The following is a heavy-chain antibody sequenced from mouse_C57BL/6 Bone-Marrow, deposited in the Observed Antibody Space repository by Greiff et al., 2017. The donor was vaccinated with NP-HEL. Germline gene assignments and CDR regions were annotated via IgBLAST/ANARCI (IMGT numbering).Heavy chain of an antibody. D-gene: IGHD2-3*01. CDR3: ASWLLNYFDY. CDR1: GYAFSSSW. Sequence: QVQLQQSGPELVKPGASVKISCKASGYAFSSSWMNWVKQRPGKGLEWIGRIYPGDGDTNYNGKFKGKATLTADKASSTAYLQLRSLTSEDSAVYFCASWLLNYFDYWGQGTTLTVSS. J-gene: IGHJ2*01. CDR2: IYPGDGDT. V-gene: IGHV1-82*01.